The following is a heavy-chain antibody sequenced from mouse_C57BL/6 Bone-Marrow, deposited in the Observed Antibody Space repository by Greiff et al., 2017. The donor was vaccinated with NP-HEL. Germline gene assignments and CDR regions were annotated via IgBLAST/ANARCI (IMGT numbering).Heavy chain of an antibody. CDR2: ICTGGGT. J-gene: IGHJ3*01. CDR1: GFSLTSYA. D-gene: IGHD2-4*01. CDR3: ARTPYDYDGGFAY. V-gene: IGHV2-9-1*01. Sequence: QVQLKESGPGLVAPSQSLSITCTVSGFSLTSYAISWVRQPPGKGLEWLGVICTGGGTNYNSTLNSRLSISKDNSKSQVFLKMNRLQTDDTARYYCARTPYDYDGGFAYWGQGTLVTVSA.